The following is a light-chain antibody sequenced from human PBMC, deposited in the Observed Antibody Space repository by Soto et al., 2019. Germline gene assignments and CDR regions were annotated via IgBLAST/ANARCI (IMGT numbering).Light chain of an antibody. Sequence: DIQMTQSPSSLSASVGDRVTITCRASQSIKYLNWYQQIPGRAPKLLISAASVLQSGVPSRFSGSGSGTEFSLTISTLQREDFATYYCQQNDNAPLTFGGGTKVDIK. V-gene: IGKV1-39*01. J-gene: IGKJ4*01. CDR1: QSIKY. CDR2: AAS. CDR3: QQNDNAPLT.